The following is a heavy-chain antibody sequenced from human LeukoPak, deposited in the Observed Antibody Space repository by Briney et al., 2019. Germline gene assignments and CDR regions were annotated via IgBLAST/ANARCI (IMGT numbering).Heavy chain of an antibody. J-gene: IGHJ4*02. CDR3: AKDYDRNHYDSSGFFDY. CDR2: ISGSGGST. CDR1: GFTFSSYG. Sequence: GGSLRLSCAASGFTFSSYGMSWVRQAPGKGLEWVSAISGSGGSTYYTDSVKGRFTISRDNSKNTLFLQMNSLRAEDTAVYYCAKDYDRNHYDSSGFFDYWGQGTLVTVSS. D-gene: IGHD3-22*01. V-gene: IGHV3-23*01.